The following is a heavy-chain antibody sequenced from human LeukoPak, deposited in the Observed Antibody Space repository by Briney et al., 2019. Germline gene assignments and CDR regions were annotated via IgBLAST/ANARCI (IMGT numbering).Heavy chain of an antibody. J-gene: IGHJ6*03. Sequence: PSETLSLTCTVSGGSISTYYWSWIRQPAGKGLEWIGRIYTSGSTNYNPSLKSRVTMSVDTSENQFSLRRSSVTAADTAVYYCARDSYDSSGITIHYYMDVWGKGITVTVSS. CDR2: IYTSGST. CDR1: GGSISTYY. CDR3: ARDSYDSSGITIHYYMDV. D-gene: IGHD3-22*01. V-gene: IGHV4-4*07.